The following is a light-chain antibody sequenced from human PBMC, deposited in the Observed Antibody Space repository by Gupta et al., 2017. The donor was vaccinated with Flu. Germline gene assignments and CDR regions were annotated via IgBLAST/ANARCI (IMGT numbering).Light chain of an antibody. CDR3: QQYNYWPPYS. CDR2: DAS. CDR1: QGVSSN. Sequence: EIVLTQSPATLSESPGERATLSCRTSQGVSSNLAWYQQKPGQAPRLLIYDASTRATGIPARFSGSGSGTEFTLTISSQQSEDFAIYYCQQYNYWPPYSFGQGTKLEIK. V-gene: IGKV3-15*01. J-gene: IGKJ2*03.